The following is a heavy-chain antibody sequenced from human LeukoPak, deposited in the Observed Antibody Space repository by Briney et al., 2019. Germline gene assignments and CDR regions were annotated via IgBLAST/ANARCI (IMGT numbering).Heavy chain of an antibody. CDR2: IRYDGSNK. CDR3: ARDLQQQLVRGGYYFDY. V-gene: IGHV3-30*02. D-gene: IGHD6-13*01. Sequence: GGSLRLSCAASGFTFSSYGMHWVRQAPGQGLEWVAFIRYDGSNKYYADSVKGRFTISRDNSKNTLYLQMNSLRAEDTAVYYCARDLQQQLVRGGYYFDYWGQGTLVTVSS. J-gene: IGHJ4*02. CDR1: GFTFSSYG.